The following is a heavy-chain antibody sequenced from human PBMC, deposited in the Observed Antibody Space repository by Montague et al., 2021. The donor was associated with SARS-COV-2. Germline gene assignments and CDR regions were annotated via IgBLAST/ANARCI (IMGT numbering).Heavy chain of an antibody. D-gene: IGHD2-21*01. CDR1: GFTFTSYA. V-gene: IGHV3-23*01. J-gene: IGHJ4*02. CDR3: ARGVITPDY. CDR2: IVDSDSST. Sequence: SLRLSCAVSGFTFTSYAMSWVRQAPGKGLEWVSGIVDSDSSTHYXDSLKGRFTISRDNSKNMVYLQMNSLRAEDTAVYYCARGVITPDYWGQGTLVTVSS.